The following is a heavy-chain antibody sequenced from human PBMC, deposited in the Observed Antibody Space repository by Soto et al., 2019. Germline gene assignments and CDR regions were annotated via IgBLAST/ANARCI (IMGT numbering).Heavy chain of an antibody. CDR3: ARYIPGVRYYGMDV. J-gene: IGHJ6*02. D-gene: IGHD2-2*01. Sequence: EVQLLESGGGLVQPGGSLRLSCAASGFTFSSYAMKWVRQAPGKGLEWVSLIGESGTPTYYADSVKGRFTISRDNSGNTLCLEMYSLRAEDSAVYYWARYIPGVRYYGMDVWGQGTTVTVSS. V-gene: IGHV3-23*01. CDR2: IGESGTPT. CDR1: GFTFSSYA.